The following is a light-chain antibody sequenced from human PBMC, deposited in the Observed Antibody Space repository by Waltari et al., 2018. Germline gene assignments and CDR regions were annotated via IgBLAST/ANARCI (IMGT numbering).Light chain of an antibody. CDR1: QSVLYSSNNKNF. V-gene: IGKV4-1*01. J-gene: IGKJ2*01. CDR3: QKYYSTPYA. CDR2: WAS. Sequence: DIVMTQSPDSLAVSLGERATINCKSSQSVLYSSNNKNFLGRYQQKPGQPPKLLIYWASTRESGVPDRFSGSGSGTDFTLTISSLQAEDVAVYYCQKYYSTPYAFGQGTKLEIK.